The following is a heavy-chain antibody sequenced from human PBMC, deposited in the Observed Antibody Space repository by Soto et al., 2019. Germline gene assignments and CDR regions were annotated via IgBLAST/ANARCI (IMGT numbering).Heavy chain of an antibody. D-gene: IGHD2-2*01. J-gene: IGHJ6*02. CDR3: ARDRGCSSTSCYVGGTSTGLDV. Sequence: EVQLVESGGGLVQPGGSLRLSCAASGFTFSSYDMHWVRQATGKGLEWVSGIGTAGDTYYPGSVKGRFTISRENAKNSLYLQMYSLRAEDTAVYYCARDRGCSSTSCYVGGTSTGLDVWGQGTTVTVSS. CDR1: GFTFSSYD. V-gene: IGHV3-13*01. CDR2: IGTAGDT.